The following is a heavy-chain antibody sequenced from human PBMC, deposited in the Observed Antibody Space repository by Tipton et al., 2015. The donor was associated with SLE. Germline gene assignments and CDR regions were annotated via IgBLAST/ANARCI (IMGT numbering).Heavy chain of an antibody. CDR2: SNPSGST. Sequence: TLSLTCAVYGGSFSGYYWSWIRQPPGKGLEWIGESNPSGSTNYNPSLKSRVTISVDTSKNQFSLSLTSVTAADTAVYYCARQAYYSSGYADYWGQGTLVTVSS. CDR1: GGSFSGYY. CDR3: ARQAYYSSGYADY. J-gene: IGHJ4*02. V-gene: IGHV4-34*01. D-gene: IGHD3-22*01.